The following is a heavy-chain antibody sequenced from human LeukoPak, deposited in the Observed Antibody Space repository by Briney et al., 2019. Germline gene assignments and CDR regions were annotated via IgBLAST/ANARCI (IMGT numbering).Heavy chain of an antibody. CDR2: IESDGTST. V-gene: IGHV3-74*01. CDR1: GFTFSNYW. Sequence: GGSLRLSCAASGFTFSNYWMHWVRQAPGKGLVWVSRIESDGTSTSYADSVKGRFTIPGDNAKNTVYLQMNSLRAEDTAVYYCARSDWFDPWGQGTLVTVSS. J-gene: IGHJ5*02. CDR3: ARSDWFDP.